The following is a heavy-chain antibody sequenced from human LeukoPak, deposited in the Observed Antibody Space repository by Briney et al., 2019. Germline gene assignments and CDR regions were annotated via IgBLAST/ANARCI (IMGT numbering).Heavy chain of an antibody. Sequence: GSLRLSCAVSGFSFSNYAMSWVRQFPGKGLEWVSGISGTGGNTYYADSVKGRFTISRDNSKNTLYLQMNSLRAEDTAVYYCAKDPYCSSTSCYTIYYYYYMDVWGKGTTVTVSS. CDR1: GFSFSNYA. CDR2: ISGTGGNT. CDR3: AKDPYCSSTSCYTIYYYYYMDV. D-gene: IGHD2-2*02. J-gene: IGHJ6*03. V-gene: IGHV3-23*01.